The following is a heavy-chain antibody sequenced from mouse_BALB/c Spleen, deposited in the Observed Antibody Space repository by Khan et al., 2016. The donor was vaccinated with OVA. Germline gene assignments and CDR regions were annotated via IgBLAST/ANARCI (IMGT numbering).Heavy chain of an antibody. V-gene: IGHV1S81*02. CDR2: INPSNGGT. D-gene: IGHD1-1*02. Sequence: VQLQESGAELVKPGASVSLSCKASGYTFTSYYLYWVKQRPGHGFEWIGDINPSNGGTNFNAYFKTKTTLTVDKSSSTAYMQLSTLTSEDSAVYYCTRSGYGAFAYWGQGTLVTVSA. J-gene: IGHJ3*01. CDR1: GYTFTSYY. CDR3: TRSGYGAFAY.